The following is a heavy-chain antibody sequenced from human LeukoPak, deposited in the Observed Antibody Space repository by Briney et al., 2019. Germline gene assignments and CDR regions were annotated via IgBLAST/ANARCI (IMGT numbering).Heavy chain of an antibody. CDR1: GFTFGDYA. CDR3: TRVLGSIQLWLDY. D-gene: IGHD5-18*01. CDR2: IRSKAYGGTT. V-gene: IGHV3-49*03. J-gene: IGHJ4*02. Sequence: GGSLRLSCTASGFTFGDYAMSWFRQAPGKGLEWVGFIRSKAYGGTTEYAASVKGRFTISRDDSKSIAYLQMNSLKNEDTAVYYCTRVLGSIQLWLDYWGQGTLVTVSS.